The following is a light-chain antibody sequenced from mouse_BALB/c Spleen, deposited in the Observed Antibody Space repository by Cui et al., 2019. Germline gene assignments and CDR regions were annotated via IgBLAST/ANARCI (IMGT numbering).Light chain of an antibody. J-gene: IGKJ1*01. CDR2: AAT. CDR3: QHFWGTPWT. Sequence: DIQMTQYLAPLSVSLGETVTITCRASENIYSNLAWYQQKQGKSPQLLVYAATNLADGVPSRFSGSRSGTQYSLKINSLQSEDFGSYYCQHFWGTPWTFGGGTKLEIK. CDR1: ENIYSN. V-gene: IGKV12-46*01.